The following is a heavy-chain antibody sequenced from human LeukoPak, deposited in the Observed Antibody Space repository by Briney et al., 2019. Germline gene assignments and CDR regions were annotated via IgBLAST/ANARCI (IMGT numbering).Heavy chain of an antibody. Sequence: PGGSLRLSCAASGFTFSSYAMSWVRQAPGKGLEWVSAISGSGGSTYYADSVKGRFTISRDNSKNTLYLQMNSLRAEDTAVYYCAKDHPYCGGDCSSPYYFDYWGQGTLVTVSS. D-gene: IGHD2-21*02. J-gene: IGHJ4*02. CDR3: AKDHPYCGGDCSSPYYFDY. CDR2: ISGSGGST. CDR1: GFTFSSYA. V-gene: IGHV3-23*01.